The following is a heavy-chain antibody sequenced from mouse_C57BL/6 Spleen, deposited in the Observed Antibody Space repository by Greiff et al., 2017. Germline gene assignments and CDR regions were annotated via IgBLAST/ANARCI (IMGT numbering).Heavy chain of an antibody. D-gene: IGHD1-1*01. CDR2: INYDGSST. V-gene: IGHV5-16*01. CDR3: ARVHITTVVATGYFDV. Sequence: EVMLVESEGGLVQPGSSMKLSCTASGFTFSDYYMAWVRQVPEKGLEWVANINYDGSSTYYLDSLKSRFIISRDNAKNILYLQMSSLKSEDTATYYCARVHITTVVATGYFDVWGTGTTVTVSS. J-gene: IGHJ1*03. CDR1: GFTFSDYY.